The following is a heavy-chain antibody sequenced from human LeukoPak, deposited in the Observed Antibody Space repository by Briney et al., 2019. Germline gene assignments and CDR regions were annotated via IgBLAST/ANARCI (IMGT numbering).Heavy chain of an antibody. V-gene: IGHV5-51*01. D-gene: IGHD2-15*01. CDR1: GYSFTSYW. CDR3: ARRRCSGGSCYSAYYFDY. J-gene: IGHJ4*02. CDR2: IYPGDSDT. Sequence: NLGESLKISCKGSGYSFTSYWIGWVRQMPGKGLEWMGIIYPGDSDTRYSPSFQGQVTISADKSISTAYLQWSSLKASGTAMYYCARRRCSGGSCYSAYYFDYWGQGTLVTVSS.